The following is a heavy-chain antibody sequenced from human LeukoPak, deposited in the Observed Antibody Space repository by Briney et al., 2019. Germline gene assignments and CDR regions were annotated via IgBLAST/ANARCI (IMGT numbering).Heavy chain of an antibody. CDR1: GYTFTGYY. D-gene: IGHD6-6*01. CDR3: ARSSSSIAARHGY. V-gene: IGHV1-2*02. CDR2: INPNSGGT. J-gene: IGHJ4*02. Sequence: ASVKVSCTASGYTFTGYYMHWVRQAPGQGLEGMGWINPNSGGTNYAQKFQGRVTMTRDTSISTAYMELSRLRSDDTAVYYCARSSSSIAARHGYWGQGTLVTVSS.